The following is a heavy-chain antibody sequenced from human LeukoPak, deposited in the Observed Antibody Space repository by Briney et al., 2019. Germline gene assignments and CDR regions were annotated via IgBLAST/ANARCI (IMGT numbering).Heavy chain of an antibody. D-gene: IGHD6-13*01. Sequence: ASVKVSCKASGYTFTSYGISWVRQAPGQGLEWMGWISAYNGNTNYAQKLQGRVTMTTDTSTSTAYVELRSLRSDDTAVYYCARAAPGIAAAEDDYWGQGTLVTVSS. CDR1: GYTFTSYG. J-gene: IGHJ4*02. CDR3: ARAAPGIAAAEDDY. V-gene: IGHV1-18*01. CDR2: ISAYNGNT.